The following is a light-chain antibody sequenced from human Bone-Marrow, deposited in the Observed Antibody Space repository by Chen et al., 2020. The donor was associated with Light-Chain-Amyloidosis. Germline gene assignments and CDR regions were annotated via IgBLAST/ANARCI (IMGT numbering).Light chain of an antibody. CDR2: GSS. V-gene: IGKV3-20*01. Sequence: EIVLTQSPGTLSLSPGEGANLSCRASQTISSNYLTCYQQKFGQAPRLLIYGSSSGATGIPDRFTGSGSGTDFTLTINRLEPEDFAMYYCQQYGTSPLTFGGGTKVEIK. J-gene: IGKJ4*01. CDR1: QTISSNY. CDR3: QQYGTSPLT.